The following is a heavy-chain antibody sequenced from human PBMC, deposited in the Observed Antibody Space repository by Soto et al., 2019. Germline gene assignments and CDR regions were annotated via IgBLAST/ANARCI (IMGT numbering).Heavy chain of an antibody. V-gene: IGHV3-23*01. D-gene: IGHD6-6*01. J-gene: IGHJ4*02. CDR3: ATNSGYSSSPFDY. CDR2: ISGSGVST. CDR1: GFTFSSYA. Sequence: EVQLLESGGGLVQPGGSLRLSCAASGFTFSSYAMSWVRQAPGKGLEWVSSISGSGVSTYYADSVKGRFTISRDNSKNTLYLQMNSLRAEDTAVYYCATNSGYSSSPFDYWGQGTLVTVSS.